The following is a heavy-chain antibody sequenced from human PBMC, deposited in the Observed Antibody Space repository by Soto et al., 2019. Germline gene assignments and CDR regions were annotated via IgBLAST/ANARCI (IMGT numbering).Heavy chain of an antibody. CDR1: GAPVSSEAHF. D-gene: IGHD1-26*01. V-gene: IGHV4-61*08. CDR3: AREDMSGTYYFDY. CDR2: MYYSGIT. Sequence: SETLSLTCTVSGAPVSSEAHFWTWIRQPPGKGLEWIGYMYYSGITNSNPALKSRVTLSVDRSRNQFSLSLNSVTAADTAVYYCAREDMSGTYYFDYWGPGTQVTVSS. J-gene: IGHJ4*02.